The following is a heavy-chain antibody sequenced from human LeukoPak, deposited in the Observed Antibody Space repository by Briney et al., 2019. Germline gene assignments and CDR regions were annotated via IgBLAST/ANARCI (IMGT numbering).Heavy chain of an antibody. Sequence: SETLSLTCTVSGGSISSYYWSWIRQPPGKGLEWIGYIYYSGSTNYNPSLKSRVTISVDTSKNQFSLKLSSVTAADTAVYYCARGTTVTTGGLYHYYMDVWGKGTTVTVSS. CDR2: IYYSGST. D-gene: IGHD4-17*01. CDR1: GGSISSYY. J-gene: IGHJ6*03. CDR3: ARGTTVTTGGLYHYYMDV. V-gene: IGHV4-59*01.